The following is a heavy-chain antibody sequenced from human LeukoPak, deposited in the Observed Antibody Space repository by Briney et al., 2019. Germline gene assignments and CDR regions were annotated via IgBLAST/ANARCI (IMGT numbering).Heavy chain of an antibody. D-gene: IGHD6-19*01. Sequence: GGSLRLSCAASGFTFSSYSMNWVRQAPGKGLEWVLSISSSSSYIYYADSVKGRFTISRDNAKNSLYLQMNSLRAEDTAVYYCARVDSSGWYVYWGQGTLVTVSS. J-gene: IGHJ4*02. CDR2: ISSSSSYI. CDR1: GFTFSSYS. CDR3: ARVDSSGWYVY. V-gene: IGHV3-21*01.